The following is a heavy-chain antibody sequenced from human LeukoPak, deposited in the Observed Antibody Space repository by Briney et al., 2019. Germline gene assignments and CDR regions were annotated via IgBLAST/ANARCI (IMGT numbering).Heavy chain of an antibody. J-gene: IGHJ4*02. CDR1: GYTFTSYA. CDR2: INTNTGNP. CDR3: ARAPRSYYYDSSGYYPFDY. V-gene: IGHV7-4-1*02. D-gene: IGHD3-22*01. Sequence: ASVKVSCKASGYTFTSYAMNWVRQAPGQGLEWMGWINTNTGNPTYAQGFTGRFVFSLDTSVSTAYLQISSLKAEDTAVYYCARAPRSYYYDSSGYYPFDYWGQGTLVTVSS.